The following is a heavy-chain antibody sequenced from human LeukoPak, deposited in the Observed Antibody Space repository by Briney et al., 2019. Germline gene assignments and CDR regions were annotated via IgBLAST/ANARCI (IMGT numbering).Heavy chain of an antibody. V-gene: IGHV3-7*01. CDR3: ARDQASYYYYYMDV. CDR2: IKQDGSEK. CDR1: GFTFSSYW. Sequence: GGSLRLSCAASGFTFSSYWVSWVRQAPGKGLEWVANIKQDGSEKYYVDSVKGRFTISRDNAKNSLYLQMNSLRAEDTAVYYCARDQASYYYYYMDVWGKGTTVTVSS. J-gene: IGHJ6*03.